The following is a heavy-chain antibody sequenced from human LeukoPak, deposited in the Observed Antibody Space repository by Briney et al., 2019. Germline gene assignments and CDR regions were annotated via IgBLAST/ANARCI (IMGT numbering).Heavy chain of an antibody. V-gene: IGHV4-4*07. Sequence: SETLSLTCTVSGGSINTYYWSWIRQPAGKGLGWIGRIHISGHTDYNPSLKSRVTMSIDTSQNQFSLKVNSVTAADTAVYYCARIIAAAENWFDPWGRGTLVTVSS. CDR2: IHISGHT. CDR3: ARIIAAAENWFDP. CDR1: GGSINTYY. D-gene: IGHD6-13*01. J-gene: IGHJ5*02.